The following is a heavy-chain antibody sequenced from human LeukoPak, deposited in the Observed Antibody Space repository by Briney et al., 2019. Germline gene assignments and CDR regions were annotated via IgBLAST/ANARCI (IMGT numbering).Heavy chain of an antibody. D-gene: IGHD2-15*01. J-gene: IGHJ4*02. V-gene: IGHV4-34*01. CDR1: GGSFSGYY. Sequence: SETLSLTCAVYGGSFSGYYWSWIRQPPGKGLEWIGEINHSGSTNYNPSLKSRVTISVDTSKNQFSLKLSPVTAADTAVYYCARGRPGYCSGGSCPLGCFDYWGQGTLVTVSS. CDR3: ARGRPGYCSGGSCPLGCFDY. CDR2: INHSGST.